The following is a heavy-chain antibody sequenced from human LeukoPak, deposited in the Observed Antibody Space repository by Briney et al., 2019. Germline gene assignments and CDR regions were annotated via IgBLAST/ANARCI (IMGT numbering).Heavy chain of an antibody. D-gene: IGHD5-18*01. V-gene: IGHV3-30*03. CDR1: GFTISSYC. J-gene: IGHJ5*02. CDR2: ISYNGSNK. Sequence: PSGSLTLSCTASGFTISSYCMNWVRQAPGKGLEWVAVISYNGSNKYYADFVKGRFIIFRGTYNNTLLLQMSILGADDTAVYYCARDHHPGYHKSLGFNWCDPWGEGTLVAVSS. CDR3: ARDHHPGYHKSLGFNWCDP.